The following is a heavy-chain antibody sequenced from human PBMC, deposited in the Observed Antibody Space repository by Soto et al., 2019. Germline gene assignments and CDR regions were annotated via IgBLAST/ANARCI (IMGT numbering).Heavy chain of an antibody. CDR3: ARERIFGVVIGAFDI. V-gene: IGHV4-59*01. J-gene: IGHJ3*02. CDR1: GGSISSYY. CDR2: IYYSGST. Sequence: SETLSLTCTVSGGSISSYYWSWIRQPPGKGLEWIGYIYYSGSTNYNPSLKSRVTISVDTSKNQFSLKLSSVTAADTAVYYCARERIFGVVIGAFDIWGQGTMVTVSS. D-gene: IGHD3-3*01.